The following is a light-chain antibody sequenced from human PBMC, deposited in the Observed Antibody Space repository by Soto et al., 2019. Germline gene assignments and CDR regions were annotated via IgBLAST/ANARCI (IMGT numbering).Light chain of an antibody. CDR1: NRDIGDWNY. CDR3: SSFSGDTSLFV. V-gene: IGLV2-14*01. J-gene: IGLJ1*01. Sequence: QPVLTQPASVSGSPGQSITISCTGANRDIGDWNYVSWYQQSPGKAPKLIIYEVNYRPSGVSARFSGSKSGNTASLTISGLLAEDEDDYYCSSFSGDTSLFVFGAGTKLTVL. CDR2: EVN.